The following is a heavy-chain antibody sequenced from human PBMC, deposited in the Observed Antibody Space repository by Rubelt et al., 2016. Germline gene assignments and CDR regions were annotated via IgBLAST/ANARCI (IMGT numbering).Heavy chain of an antibody. J-gene: IGHJ4*02. V-gene: IGHV1-2*02. CDR1: GYTFTDYY. Sequence: QVQLVQSGAEVKKPGASVKVSCTASGYTFTDYYMHWVRQAPGQGVEWMGWIYPKNGVTNYAQKFQGRVALTRDTAVSTASMELSSLASDDTAVYYCVGENWYYDNWGQGTLVTVSS. CDR3: VGENWYYDN. CDR2: IYPKNGVT. D-gene: IGHD2/OR15-2a*01.